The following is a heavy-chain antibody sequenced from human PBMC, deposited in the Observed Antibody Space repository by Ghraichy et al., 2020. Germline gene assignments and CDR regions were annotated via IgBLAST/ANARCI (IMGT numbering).Heavy chain of an antibody. Sequence: SETLSLTCTVSGGSISSSSYSWGWILQPPGKGLEWIGNIYYSGTTYYNPSLKSRVTISVDTSKNQFSLKLTSVTAADTAVYYCARPRGTYSPYKWFDPWGQGTLVTVSS. D-gene: IGHD1-26*01. CDR2: IYYSGTT. J-gene: IGHJ5*02. CDR1: GGSISSSSYS. V-gene: IGHV4-39*01. CDR3: ARPRGTYSPYKWFDP.